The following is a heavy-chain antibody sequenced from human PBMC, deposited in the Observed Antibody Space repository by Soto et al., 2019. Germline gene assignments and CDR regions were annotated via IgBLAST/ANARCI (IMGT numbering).Heavy chain of an antibody. J-gene: IGHJ4*02. CDR3: ARLPKGSLVTA. V-gene: IGHV3-48*02. CDR1: GFSFSDHS. D-gene: IGHD2-21*02. Sequence: VQLVESGGGLVYPGGSLTLSCVGSGFSFSDHSMKWVRRAPGKGLQWVSYISSSGDNIHYADSVRGRFTVSRDNAKNTLFLRMNSLRDDDTAMYYGARLPKGSLVTAWGQGTLVTVSS. CDR2: ISSSGDNI.